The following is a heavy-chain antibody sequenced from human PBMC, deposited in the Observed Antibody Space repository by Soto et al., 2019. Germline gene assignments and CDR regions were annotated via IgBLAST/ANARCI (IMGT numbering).Heavy chain of an antibody. J-gene: IGHJ4*02. CDR1: GFSLNTGGVA. CDR3: AHSTVTTRPFDY. CDR2: IYWDDDK. D-gene: IGHD4-17*01. Sequence: QLTLKESGPTLVKPTQTLTLTCTFSGFSLNTGGVAVGWIRQPPGKALEWLALIYWDDDKRYSSSLKSRLTITKDTSKNQVVLTMTNMDPVDTATYYCAHSTVTTRPFDYWGQGTLVTVSS. V-gene: IGHV2-5*02.